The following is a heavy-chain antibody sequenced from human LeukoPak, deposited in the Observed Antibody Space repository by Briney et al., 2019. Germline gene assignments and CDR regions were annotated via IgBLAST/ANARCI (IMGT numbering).Heavy chain of an antibody. V-gene: IGHV3-7*04. CDR3: ARDMIILQS. J-gene: IGHJ5*01. CDR2: IKQDGSEK. Sequence: AGSLTLSRSASGFIFSNYWMTWVRQAPGKGLEWVANIKQDGSEKYYVDSVKGRFTISRDNAKKSLYLQMNSLRAEDTAVYFCARDMIILQSWGHESLVSVSS. CDR1: GFIFSNYW. D-gene: IGHD3-16*01.